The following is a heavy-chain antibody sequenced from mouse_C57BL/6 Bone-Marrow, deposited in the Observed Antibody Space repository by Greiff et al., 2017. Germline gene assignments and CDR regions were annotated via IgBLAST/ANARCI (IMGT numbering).Heavy chain of an antibody. J-gene: IGHJ4*01. Sequence: VQLQQSGAELVKPGASVKLSCTASGFNIKDYYMHWVKKRTEQGLEWIGRIDPEDGETKYAPKFQGKATMTADKSSNTAYLQLGSLTSEDTAVYYCAGGFYCGSNYYAMDYWGQGTSVTVSS. V-gene: IGHV14-2*01. D-gene: IGHD1-1*01. CDR1: GFNIKDYY. CDR2: IDPEDGET. CDR3: AGGFYCGSNYYAMDY.